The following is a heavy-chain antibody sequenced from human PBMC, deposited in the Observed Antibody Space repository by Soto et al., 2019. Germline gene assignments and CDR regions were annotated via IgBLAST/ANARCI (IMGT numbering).Heavy chain of an antibody. CDR2: MIHIFGTA. CDR1: GGTCSSYA. Sequence: VMISCSASGGTCSSYAISWVVQAAGREGEGMGGMIHIFGTANGDQKLQGRVTITADESTSTAYMELSRLRPEVKALYSCARAVDCSSTSCSPSTNYNWVDPWGQGTLVTVSS. CDR3: ARAVDCSSTSCSPSTNYNWVDP. D-gene: IGHD2-2*01. J-gene: IGHJ5*02. V-gene: IGHV1-69*13.